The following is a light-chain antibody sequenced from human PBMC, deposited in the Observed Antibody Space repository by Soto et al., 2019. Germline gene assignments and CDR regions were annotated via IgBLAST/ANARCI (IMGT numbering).Light chain of an antibody. V-gene: IGLV2-18*02. CDR3: SSFTSSNIYV. J-gene: IGLJ1*01. Sequence: QSVRTQPPSVSGSPGQSVTISCTGTSRDVGSFNRVSWYQQPPGAAPKLLTYGVTNRPSGVPDRFSGTKSGNTASLTISGLQAEDDADYSSSSFTSSNIYVSGRGTKVTVL. CDR2: GVT. CDR1: SRDVGSFNR.